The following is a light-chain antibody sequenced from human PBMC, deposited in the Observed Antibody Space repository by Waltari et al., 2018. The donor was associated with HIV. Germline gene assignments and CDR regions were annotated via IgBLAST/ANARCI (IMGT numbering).Light chain of an antibody. CDR1: NSDVGGYNY. Sequence: QSALTQPASVSGSRGQSITISCTGTNSDVGGYNYVSWYQQNPGGAPKLMIYDVSNRPSGVSNRFSGSKSGNTASLTISGLQAEDEADYYCNSYTSSSTRVVFGGGTRLTVL. J-gene: IGLJ2*01. CDR3: NSYTSSSTRVV. V-gene: IGLV2-14*03. CDR2: DVS.